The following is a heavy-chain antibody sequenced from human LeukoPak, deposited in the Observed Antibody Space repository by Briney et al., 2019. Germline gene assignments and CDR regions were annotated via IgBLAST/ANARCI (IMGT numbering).Heavy chain of an antibody. Sequence: QPGGSLRLSCAASGFTFSSYAMSWVRQAPGRGLEWVSAISGSGGSTYYADSVKGRFTISRDNSKNTLYLQMNSLRAEDTAVYYCAKDQWPFSYDILTGAHAFDISGQGRMVTVSS. J-gene: IGHJ3*02. CDR2: ISGSGGST. CDR1: GFTFSSYA. D-gene: IGHD3-9*01. V-gene: IGHV3-23*01. CDR3: AKDQWPFSYDILTGAHAFDI.